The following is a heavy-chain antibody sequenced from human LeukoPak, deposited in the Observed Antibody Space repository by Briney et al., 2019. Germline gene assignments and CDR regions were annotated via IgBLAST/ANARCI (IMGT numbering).Heavy chain of an antibody. CDR2: IYYSGST. V-gene: IGHV4-59*01. CDR3: ARGEWDLLFDY. D-gene: IGHD1-26*01. J-gene: IGHJ4*02. Sequence: SETLSLTCTVSGGSISSYYWSWIRQPPGKGLEWIGYIYYSGSTIYNPSLKSRVTISVDTSKNQFSLKLSSVTAADTAVYYCARGEWDLLFDYWGQGTLVTVSS. CDR1: GGSISSYY.